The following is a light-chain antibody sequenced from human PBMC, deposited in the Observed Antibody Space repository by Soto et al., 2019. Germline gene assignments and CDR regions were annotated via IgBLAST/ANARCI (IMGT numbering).Light chain of an antibody. CDR1: SSDVGAYNY. CDR2: DVS. Sequence: QSVLTQPASVSGSPGQAITISCTGTSSDVGAYNYVSWYQQYPGKAPKLMSYDVSNRPSGISNRFSGSKYANTASLTLSGLQAEDEADYYCCSSAGDRAPYIFGPGSKVTV. J-gene: IGLJ1*01. CDR3: CSSAGDRAPYI. V-gene: IGLV2-14*01.